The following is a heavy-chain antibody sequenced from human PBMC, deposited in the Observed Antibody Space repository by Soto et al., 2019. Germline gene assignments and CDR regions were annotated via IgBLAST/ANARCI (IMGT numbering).Heavy chain of an antibody. Sequence: SETLSLTCTVSGGSISSSTSYWGWIRQPPGRGLEWIGSIYYSGSTYYNPSLKSRVTISVDTSKNQFSLRLSSVAAADTAVYYCARTNGRSSAWFFDYWGQGTLVTVSS. CDR1: GGSISSSTSY. CDR3: ARTNGRSSAWFFDY. CDR2: IYYSGST. J-gene: IGHJ4*02. D-gene: IGHD6-19*01. V-gene: IGHV4-39*01.